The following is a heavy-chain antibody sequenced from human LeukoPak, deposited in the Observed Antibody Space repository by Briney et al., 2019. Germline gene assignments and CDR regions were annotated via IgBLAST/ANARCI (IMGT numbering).Heavy chain of an antibody. J-gene: IGHJ1*01. CDR1: GFTFSRYW. CDR2: IKSDGRT. CDR3: ARAPSEVGGYYPEYFRH. Sequence: GGSLRLSCEASGFTFSRYWMHWVRQAPGKGLVWVSRIKSDGRTSYEGSVKGRFTISRDNAKNTVSLQMDSLRAEDTGVYYCARAPSEVGGYYPEYFRHWGQGTLVTVSS. V-gene: IGHV3-74*01. D-gene: IGHD3-22*01.